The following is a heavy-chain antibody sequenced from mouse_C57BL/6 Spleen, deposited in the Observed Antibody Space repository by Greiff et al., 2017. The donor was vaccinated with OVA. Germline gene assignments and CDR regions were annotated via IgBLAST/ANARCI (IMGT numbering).Heavy chain of an antibody. Sequence: EVQGVESGGDLVKPGGSLKLSCAASGFTFSSYGMSWVRQTPDKRLEWVATVSSGGSYTYYPDSVKGRFTISRDNAKNTLYLQMSSVKSEDTAMYYCSRQGREFAYWGQGTLVTVSA. CDR1: GFTFSSYG. J-gene: IGHJ3*01. CDR2: VSSGGSYT. V-gene: IGHV5-6*01. CDR3: SRQGREFAY.